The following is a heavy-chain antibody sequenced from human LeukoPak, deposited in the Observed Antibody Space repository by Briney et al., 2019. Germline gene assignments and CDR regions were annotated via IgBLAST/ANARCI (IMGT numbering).Heavy chain of an antibody. CDR1: GFTFSSYS. CDR3: ARAAHSGYDFDY. D-gene: IGHD5-12*01. V-gene: IGHV3-21*01. Sequence: PGGSLRLSCAASGFTFSSYSMNWARQAPGKGLEWVSSISSSSSYIYYADSVKGRFTISRDNAKNSLYLQMNSLRAEDTAVYYCARAAHSGYDFDYWGQGTLVTVSS. J-gene: IGHJ4*02. CDR2: ISSSSSYI.